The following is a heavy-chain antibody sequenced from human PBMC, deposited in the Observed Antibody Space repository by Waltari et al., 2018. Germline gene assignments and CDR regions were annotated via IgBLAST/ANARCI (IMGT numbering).Heavy chain of an antibody. CDR1: GGSISSYY. J-gene: IGHJ4*02. Sequence: QVQLQESGPGLVKPSETLSLTCPVSGGSISSYYWSWIRQPPGKGLEWIGYIYYSWSTNYNPSLKSRVTIAVDTSKNQCSLKLSAVNAADTAVYYCARGSNGDPFDYWGQGTLVTVSS. CDR2: IYYSWST. D-gene: IGHD4-17*01. V-gene: IGHV4-59*01. CDR3: ARGSNGDPFDY.